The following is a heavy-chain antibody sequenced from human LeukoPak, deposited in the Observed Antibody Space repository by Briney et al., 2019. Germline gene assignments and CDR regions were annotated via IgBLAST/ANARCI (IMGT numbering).Heavy chain of an antibody. V-gene: IGHV4-4*02. CDR1: GGSINSSNW. CDR2: IYHSGST. J-gene: IGHJ4*02. Sequence: KSSGTLSLTCAVSGGSINSSNWWSWVRQPPGKGLEWIGEIYHSGSTNYNPSLRSRVTISVDKSKNQFYLKLSSVTAADTAVYYCARGLGYCSSTSCYMLDYWGQGTLVTVSS. D-gene: IGHD2-2*02. CDR3: ARGLGYCSSTSCYMLDY.